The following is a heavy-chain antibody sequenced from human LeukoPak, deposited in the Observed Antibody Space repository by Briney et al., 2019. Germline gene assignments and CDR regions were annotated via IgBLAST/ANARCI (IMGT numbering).Heavy chain of an antibody. CDR3: AANGDDGSAAGTNFDY. CDR2: IYHSGST. D-gene: IGHD6-13*01. CDR1: GGSISSGGYY. Sequence: SETLSLTCTVSGGSISSGGYYWSWIRQPPGKGLEWIGYIYHSGSTYYNPSLKSRVTISVDRSKNQFSLKLSSVTAADTAVYYCAANGDDGSAAGTNFDYWGQGTLVTVSS. J-gene: IGHJ4*02. V-gene: IGHV4-30-2*01.